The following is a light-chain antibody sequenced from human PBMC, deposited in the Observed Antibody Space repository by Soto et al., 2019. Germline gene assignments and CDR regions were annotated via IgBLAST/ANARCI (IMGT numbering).Light chain of an antibody. V-gene: IGKV3-15*01. CDR3: QHYKNWPLT. J-gene: IGKJ1*01. Sequence: EIVMTQSPATLSVSPEERATLSCRASQSVSSDLVWYQQKPGQAPRLLIYGASTRATGIPARFSGSGSETEFTLTISSQQSEDFAVYYCQHYKNWPLTFGQGTKVEIK. CDR2: GAS. CDR1: QSVSSD.